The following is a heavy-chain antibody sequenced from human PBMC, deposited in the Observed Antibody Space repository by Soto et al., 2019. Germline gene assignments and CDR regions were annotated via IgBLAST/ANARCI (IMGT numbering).Heavy chain of an antibody. J-gene: IGHJ6*02. CDR3: ARDPRACSGGSCYSHYYYGMDV. V-gene: IGHV3-21*01. CDR2: ISSSSSYI. CDR1: GFTFSSYS. Sequence: PGGSLRLSCAASGFTFSSYSMNWVRQAPGKGLEWVSSISSSSSYIYYADSVKGRFTISRDNAKNSLYLQMNSLRAEDTAVYYCARDPRACSGGSCYSHYYYGMDVWGQGTTVTVSS. D-gene: IGHD2-15*01.